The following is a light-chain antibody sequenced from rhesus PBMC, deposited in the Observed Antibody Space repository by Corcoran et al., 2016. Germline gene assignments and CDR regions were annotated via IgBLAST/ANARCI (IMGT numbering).Light chain of an antibody. CDR3: QNYNAPPYS. CDR2: GAS. CDR1: QSVGSS. J-gene: IGKJ2*01. V-gene: IGKV3-53*01. Sequence: QVILTQSPATLSLSPGERATLSCRASQSVGSSLAWDQQKVGQAPRPLIYGASSGAPGIPCRFSGSGFVTDFPLTISRLGPEDFAVYFCQNYNAPPYSFGQGTKVEI.